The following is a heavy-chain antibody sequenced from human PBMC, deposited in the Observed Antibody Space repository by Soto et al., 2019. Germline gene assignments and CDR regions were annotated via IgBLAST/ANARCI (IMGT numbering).Heavy chain of an antibody. CDR2: IDPSDSYT. D-gene: IGHD3-16*02. J-gene: IGHJ6*02. CDR1: GYSFTSYW. V-gene: IGHV5-10-1*01. CDR3: ARGTNYDYVWGSYRYAAYDMDV. Sequence: GESLKISCKGSGYSFTSYWISWVRQMPGKGLEWMGRIDPSDSYTNYSPSFQGHVTISADKSISTAYLQWSSLKASDTAMYYCARGTNYDYVWGSYRYAAYDMDVWGQGTTVTVSS.